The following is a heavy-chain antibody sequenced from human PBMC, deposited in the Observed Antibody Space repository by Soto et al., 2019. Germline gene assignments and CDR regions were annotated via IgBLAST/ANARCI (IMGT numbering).Heavy chain of an antibody. V-gene: IGHV4-4*07. CDR2: VYSSGTT. Sequence: SEPLSLTCSVSGGSINSYWWSWIRQPAGKGLEWIGRVYSSGTTDYNPSLNSRATLSVETSKNQFSLKLSSVTAADTAVYYCARDIGSYAYGEGYWGQGIQVTVAS. CDR3: ARDIGSYAYGEGY. J-gene: IGHJ4*02. D-gene: IGHD3-10*01. CDR1: GGSINSYW.